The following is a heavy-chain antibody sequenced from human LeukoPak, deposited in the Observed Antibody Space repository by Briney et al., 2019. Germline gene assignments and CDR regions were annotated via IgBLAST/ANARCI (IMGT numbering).Heavy chain of an antibody. CDR1: GYTFTGYY. V-gene: IGHV1-2*02. J-gene: IGHJ3*01. CDR3: AGPSPSHDAFDV. CDR2: INPNSGGT. Sequence: ASVKVSCKASGYTFTGYYMHWVRQAPGQGLEWMGWINPNSGGTDYAQKFQGRVTMTRDTSISTAYMELSRLRSDDTAVYYCAGPSPSHDAFDVWGQGTMVTVSS. D-gene: IGHD2-2*01.